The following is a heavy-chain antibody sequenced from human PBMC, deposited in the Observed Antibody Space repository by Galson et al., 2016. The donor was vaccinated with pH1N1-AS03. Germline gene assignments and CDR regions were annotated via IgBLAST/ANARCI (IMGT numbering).Heavy chain of an antibody. CDR3: ARDEDNWNAAEGYSYKYSLDV. V-gene: IGHV1-18*04. Sequence: SVKVSCKASGYTFTTYGIIWKRQAPGQGLEWMGFIRANSGDNNYSQKFQDRIFMTTDRSTSTAYMELRSLSSDDTAVYYCARDEDNWNAAEGYSYKYSLDVWGQGTTVTVSS. J-gene: IGHJ6*02. CDR2: IRANSGDN. D-gene: IGHD1-1*01. CDR1: GYTFTTYG.